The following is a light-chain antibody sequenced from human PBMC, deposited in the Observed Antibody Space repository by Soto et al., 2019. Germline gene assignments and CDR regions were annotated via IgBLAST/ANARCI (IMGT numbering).Light chain of an antibody. V-gene: IGLV2-23*01. J-gene: IGLJ1*01. Sequence: QSVLTQPASVSGSPGQSITISCTGTSSDIGGYKYVSWYQQHPGKAPKLMIYEGSKRPSGVSNRFSGSKSGNTASLTISGLQAEDEADYYCCSYAGSSTFVFGTGTRSPS. CDR1: SSDIGGYKY. CDR3: CSYAGSSTFV. CDR2: EGS.